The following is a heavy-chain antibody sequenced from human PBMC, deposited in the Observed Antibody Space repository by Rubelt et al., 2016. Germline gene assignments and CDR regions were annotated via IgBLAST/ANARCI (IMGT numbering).Heavy chain of an antibody. D-gene: IGHD2-15*01. Sequence: QVQLVESGGGVVQPGRSLRLSCAASGFTFSSYGMHWVRQAPGKGLEWVAVIWYDGSNKYYADSVKGRLTIARENSKNTRYLQMNSLRDEDTAVYYCARDGDCSGGSCYFDYWGQGTLVTVSS. CDR3: ARDGDCSGGSCYFDY. V-gene: IGHV3-33*01. J-gene: IGHJ4*02. CDR2: IWYDGSNK. CDR1: GFTFSSYG.